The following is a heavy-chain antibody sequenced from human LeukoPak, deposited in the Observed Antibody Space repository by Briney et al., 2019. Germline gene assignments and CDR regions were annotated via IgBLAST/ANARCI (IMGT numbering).Heavy chain of an antibody. V-gene: IGHV3-23*01. CDR2: ISGNGVNT. CDR3: ARDSSYGSGSYSY. Sequence: GGSLRLSCIASGFTYTNYAMNWVRQAPGKGLEWVSTISGNGVNTYHADSVKGRFTISRDNSKNTLFLEMNSLRAEDTAVYYCARDSSYGSGSYSYWGQGTLVTVSP. CDR1: GFTYTNYA. J-gene: IGHJ4*02. D-gene: IGHD3-10*01.